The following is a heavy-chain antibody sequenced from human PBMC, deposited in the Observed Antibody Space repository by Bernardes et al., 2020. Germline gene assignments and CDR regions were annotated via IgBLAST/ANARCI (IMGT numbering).Heavy chain of an antibody. CDR1: GFTFSSYG. J-gene: IGHJ4*02. D-gene: IGHD4-4*01. Sequence: SLRLSCAASGFTFSSYGMHWVRQAPGKGLEWVAVIRYDGSNEYYADSVKGRFTISRDNSKNTLYLQMNSLRAEDTAVYYCARDGGDYTKNFDYWGQGTLVTVSS. V-gene: IGHV3-33*01. CDR2: IRYDGSNE. CDR3: ARDGGDYTKNFDY.